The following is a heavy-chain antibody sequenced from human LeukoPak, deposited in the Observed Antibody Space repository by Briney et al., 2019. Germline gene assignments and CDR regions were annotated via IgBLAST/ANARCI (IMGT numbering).Heavy chain of an antibody. J-gene: IGHJ5*02. Sequence: SETLSLTCTVSGGSISSSSYYWGWIRQPPGKGLEWIGSIYYSGSTYYNPSLKSRVTISVDRSKNQFSLKLSSVTAADTAVYYCARNGCSGGSCYPWGQGTLVTVSS. V-gene: IGHV4-39*07. D-gene: IGHD2-15*01. CDR3: ARNGCSGGSCYP. CDR2: IYYSGST. CDR1: GGSISSSSYY.